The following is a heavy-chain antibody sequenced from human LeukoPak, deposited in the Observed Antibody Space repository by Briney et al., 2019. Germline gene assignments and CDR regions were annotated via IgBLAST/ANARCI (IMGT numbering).Heavy chain of an antibody. J-gene: IGHJ4*02. CDR3: ARRDYGYVWGTYRRYRPFDC. D-gene: IGHD3-16*02. CDR1: GASISSSSHY. CDR2: IDYSGST. Sequence: SETLSLTCTVSGASISSSSHYWVRLRQPPGKGLEGIGSIDYSGSTNYNPSLKSRVTISADTPKNHVSLRLSSVTAADTAVYYCARRDYGYVWGTYRRYRPFDCWGQGTLVTVSS. V-gene: IGHV4-39*01.